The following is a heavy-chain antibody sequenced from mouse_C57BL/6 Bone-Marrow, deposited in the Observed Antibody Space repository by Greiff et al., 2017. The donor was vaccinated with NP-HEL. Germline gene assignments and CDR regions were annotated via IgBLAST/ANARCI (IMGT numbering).Heavy chain of an antibody. V-gene: IGHV1-69*01. J-gene: IGHJ1*03. Sequence: LQQPGAELVMPGASVKLSCKASGYTFTSYWMHWVKQRPGQGLEWIGEIDPSDSYTNYNQKFKGKSTLTVDKSSSTAYMQLSSLTSEDSAVYYCARKRAYFDVWGTGTTVTVSS. CDR3: ARKRAYFDV. D-gene: IGHD3-3*01. CDR2: IDPSDSYT. CDR1: GYTFTSYW.